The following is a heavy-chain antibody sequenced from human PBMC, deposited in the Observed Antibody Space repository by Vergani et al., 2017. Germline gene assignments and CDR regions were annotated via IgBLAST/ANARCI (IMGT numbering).Heavy chain of an antibody. Sequence: EVQLVESGGGLVQPGGSLRLSCVSSGFTFSRYWMSWVRQAPGKGPEWVANIEQDGFEKYYLGSVKGRFTISRDHAKNSLYVQMKSLRVEDSAVYYCARVRTYYYDSNEKGVLDTFDLWGHGTMVIVSS. CDR1: GFTFSRYW. J-gene: IGHJ3*01. CDR2: IEQDGFEK. V-gene: IGHV3-7*01. D-gene: IGHD3-22*01. CDR3: ARVRTYYYDSNEKGVLDTFDL.